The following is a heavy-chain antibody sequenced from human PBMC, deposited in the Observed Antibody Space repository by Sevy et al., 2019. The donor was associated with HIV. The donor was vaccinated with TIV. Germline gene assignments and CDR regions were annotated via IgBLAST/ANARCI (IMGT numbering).Heavy chain of an antibody. CDR1: GFTFTSYS. J-gene: IGHJ1*01. Sequence: GGSLRLSCAASGFTFTSYSMHWVRQAPGKGLEWVATISYHATNTHYADSVKGRFTISRDNSRNSLFLQMNSLRSEDTAVYYCALERLSSNVAEYFQNWGQGTLVTVSS. D-gene: IGHD1-1*01. CDR3: ALERLSSNVAEYFQN. CDR2: ISYHATNT. V-gene: IGHV3-30-3*01.